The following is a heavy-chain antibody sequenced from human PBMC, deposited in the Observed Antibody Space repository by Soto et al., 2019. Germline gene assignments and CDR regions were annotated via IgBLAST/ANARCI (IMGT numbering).Heavy chain of an antibody. CDR2: ISGSGGST. D-gene: IGHD2-21*01. Sequence: EVQLLESGGGLVQPGGSLRLSCAASGFTFSSYAMSWVRQAPGKGLEWVSAISGSGGSTYYADSVKGRFTISRDISKNTLNLQMNSLRAEDTAVYYCAKSDRFCGGDCYTPLDYWGQGTLVTVSS. CDR3: AKSDRFCGGDCYTPLDY. V-gene: IGHV3-23*01. CDR1: GFTFSSYA. J-gene: IGHJ4*02.